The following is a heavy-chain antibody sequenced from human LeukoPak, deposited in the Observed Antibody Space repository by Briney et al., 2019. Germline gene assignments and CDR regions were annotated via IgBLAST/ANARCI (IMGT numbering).Heavy chain of an antibody. Sequence: VASVKVSCKASGYTFTSYYMHWVRQAPGQGLEWMGIINPSGGSTSYAQKFQGRVTMTRDTSTSTVYMELSSLRFEDTAVYYCARGSIDDILTGYYSRYYFDYWGQGTLVTVSS. CDR3: ARGSIDDILTGYYSRYYFDY. J-gene: IGHJ4*02. V-gene: IGHV1-46*01. CDR1: GYTFTSYY. D-gene: IGHD3-9*01. CDR2: INPSGGST.